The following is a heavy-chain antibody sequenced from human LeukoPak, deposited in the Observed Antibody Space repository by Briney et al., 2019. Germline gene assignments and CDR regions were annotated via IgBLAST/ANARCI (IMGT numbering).Heavy chain of an antibody. D-gene: IGHD6-13*01. CDR2: ISAYNGNT. CDR1: GYTFTSYG. J-gene: IGHJ4*02. Sequence: ASVKVSCKASGYTFTSYGISWVRQAPGQGLEWMGWISAYNGNTNYAQKLHGRVTMTTDTSTSTAYLELRSLRSYDTAVYYCARVTAAGREEYYFDYWGQGTLVTVSS. V-gene: IGHV1-18*04. CDR3: ARVTAAGREEYYFDY.